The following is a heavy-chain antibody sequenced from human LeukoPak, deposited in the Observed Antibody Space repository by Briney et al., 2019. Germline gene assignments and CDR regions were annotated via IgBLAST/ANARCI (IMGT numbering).Heavy chain of an antibody. V-gene: IGHV3-21*01. D-gene: IGHD1-14*01. J-gene: IGHJ4*02. Sequence: GGSLRLSCAASGFTFSSYSMNWVRQAPGKGLEWVSSISSSSSYIYYADSVKGRFTISRDNAKNLLYLQMNSLRAEDTAVYYCARETPSGVSIDYWGQGTLVTVSS. CDR1: GFTFSSYS. CDR2: ISSSSSYI. CDR3: ARETPSGVSIDY.